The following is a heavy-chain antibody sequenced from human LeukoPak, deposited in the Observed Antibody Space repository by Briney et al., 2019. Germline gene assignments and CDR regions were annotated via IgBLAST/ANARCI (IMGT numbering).Heavy chain of an antibody. J-gene: IGHJ4*02. CDR2: IHYGGTT. V-gene: IGHV4-39*02. Sequence: SEALSLTCTVSGGSIGSGYYWAWIRQPPGKGLEWIGSIHYGGTTHYNPSLQSRVTISADTSKNQFALDLRSVTAADTAVYYCTRDIGDFVSDFWGQGTLVTVSS. CDR1: GGSIGSGYY. CDR3: TRDIGDFVSDF. D-gene: IGHD2-21*02.